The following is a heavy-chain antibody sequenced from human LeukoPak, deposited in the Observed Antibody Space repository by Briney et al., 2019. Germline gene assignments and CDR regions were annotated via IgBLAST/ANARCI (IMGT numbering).Heavy chain of an antibody. V-gene: IGHV1-69*04. CDR2: IIPMRDIT. CDR1: GGSFSNYA. D-gene: IGHD3-16*01. J-gene: IGHJ4*02. Sequence: SVTVSCKPSGGSFSNYAITWVRQAPGQGGEWMGRIIPMRDITNYAQNFQDRVTITADKSTTTVYMELNSLISEDMAVYFCARGPYDGTYYFDCWGQGTLVTVSS. CDR3: ARGPYDGTYYFDC.